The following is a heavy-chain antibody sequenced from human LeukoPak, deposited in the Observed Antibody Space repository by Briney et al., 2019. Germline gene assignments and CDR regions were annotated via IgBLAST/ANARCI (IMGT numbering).Heavy chain of an antibody. CDR1: GYTFTSYG. Sequence: ASVKVSCKASGYTFTSYGISWVRQAPGQGLGWMGWISAYNGNTNYAQKLQGRVTMTTDTSTSTAYMELRSLRSDDTAVYYCAREGSGSHSMYYYYYYMDVWGKGTTVTVSS. J-gene: IGHJ6*03. D-gene: IGHD1-26*01. V-gene: IGHV1-18*01. CDR3: AREGSGSHSMYYYYYYMDV. CDR2: ISAYNGNT.